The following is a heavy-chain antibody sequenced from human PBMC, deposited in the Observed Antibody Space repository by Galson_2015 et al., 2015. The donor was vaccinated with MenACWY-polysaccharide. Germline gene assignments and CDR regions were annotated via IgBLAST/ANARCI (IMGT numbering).Heavy chain of an antibody. CDR3: ARDAAVLEYSSSSRSPGGCFDP. CDR2: IYTSGST. J-gene: IGHJ5*02. D-gene: IGHD6-6*01. V-gene: IGHV4-61*02. Sequence: TLSLTCPVPGGSISSGSYYWTWIRQPAGKGLEWIGRIYTSGSTKYNPSLKSRVTISIATSENQFYLKLSSVTAADTAVYYCARDAAVLEYSSSSRSPGGCFDPWGQGTLVTVSS. CDR1: GGSISSGSYY.